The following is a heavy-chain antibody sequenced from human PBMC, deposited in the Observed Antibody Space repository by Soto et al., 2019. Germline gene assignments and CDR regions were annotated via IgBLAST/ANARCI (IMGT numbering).Heavy chain of an antibody. D-gene: IGHD3-9*01. CDR1: CGSISSYY. Sequence: SDTVSLTCTVSCGSISSYYWSWIRQPPGKGLEWIGYIYYSGSTNYNPPLKSRVTISVDTSKNQFSLKLSSVTAADTAVYYCARGRRYYDILTGYSALYYYGMDVWGQGTTVTVSS. V-gene: IGHV4-59*07. CDR2: IYYSGST. J-gene: IGHJ6*02. CDR3: ARGRRYYDILTGYSALYYYGMDV.